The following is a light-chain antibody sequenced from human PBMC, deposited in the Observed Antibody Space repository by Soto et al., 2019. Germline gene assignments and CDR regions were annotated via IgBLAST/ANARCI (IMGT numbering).Light chain of an antibody. Sequence: QSALTQPASVSGSPGQSISISCTGSRSDVGSYNFVSWYQLFPGKAPKLIIYEDDQRPSGVSSRFSGSKSGFTASLTISGLQAEDEADYFCSSYAGDSAVIFGGGTKLTVL. V-gene: IGLV2-23*01. CDR1: RSDVGSYNF. J-gene: IGLJ2*01. CDR2: EDD. CDR3: SSYAGDSAVI.